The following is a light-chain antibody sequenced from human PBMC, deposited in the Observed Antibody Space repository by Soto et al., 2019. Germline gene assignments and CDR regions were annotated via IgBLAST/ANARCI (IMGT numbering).Light chain of an antibody. CDR1: QSTSSY. Sequence: DIQMTQSPSTLSASVGDRVTITCRASQSTSSYLAWYQQKPGKAPKLLINKASSLESGVPSRFSGSGSGTDFTLTISRLEPEDFAIYYCQQRSNWPLTFGGGTTGDIK. CDR2: KAS. V-gene: IGKV1-5*03. J-gene: IGKJ4*01. CDR3: QQRSNWPLT.